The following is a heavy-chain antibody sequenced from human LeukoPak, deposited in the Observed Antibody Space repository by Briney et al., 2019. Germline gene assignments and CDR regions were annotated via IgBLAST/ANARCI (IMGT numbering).Heavy chain of an antibody. Sequence: ASVKVSCKASGYTFTSYAMNWVRQAPGQGLEWMGWISAYNSNTNYAQKLQGRVTMTTDTSTSTAYMELRSLRSDDTAVYYCASAGIDRWELLTHAFDIWGQGTMVTVSS. V-gene: IGHV1-18*01. CDR1: GYTFTSYA. CDR2: ISAYNSNT. J-gene: IGHJ3*02. D-gene: IGHD1-26*01. CDR3: ASAGIDRWELLTHAFDI.